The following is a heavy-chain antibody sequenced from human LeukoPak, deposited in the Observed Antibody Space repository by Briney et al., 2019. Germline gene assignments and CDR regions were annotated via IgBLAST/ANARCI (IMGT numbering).Heavy chain of an antibody. CDR3: ARVPMNCSSTRFYYYYYMDV. Sequence: RGSLRLSCAASGFTFSSYSMNWVRQAPGKGLEWVSSISSSSSYIYYADSVKGRFTISRDNAKNSLYLQMNSLRAEDTAVYYCARVPMNCSSTRFYYYYYMDVWGKGTTVTVSS. V-gene: IGHV3-21*01. CDR2: ISSSSSYI. J-gene: IGHJ6*03. D-gene: IGHD2-2*01. CDR1: GFTFSSYS.